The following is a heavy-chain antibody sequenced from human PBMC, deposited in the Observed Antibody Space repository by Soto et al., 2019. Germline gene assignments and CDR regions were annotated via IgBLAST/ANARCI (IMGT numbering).Heavy chain of an antibody. D-gene: IGHD3-9*01. CDR3: ARDRRAYYDILTGYYDDAFDI. CDR2: ISAYNGNT. CDR1: GYTFTSYG. J-gene: IGHJ3*02. Sequence: ASVKVSCKASGYTFTSYGISWVRQAPGQGLEWMGWISAYNGNTNYAQKLQGRVTMTTDTSTSTAYMELRSLRSDDTAVYYCARDRRAYYDILTGYYDDAFDIWGQGTMVTVSS. V-gene: IGHV1-18*01.